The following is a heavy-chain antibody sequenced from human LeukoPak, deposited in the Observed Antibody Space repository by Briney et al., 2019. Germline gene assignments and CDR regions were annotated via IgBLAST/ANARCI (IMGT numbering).Heavy chain of an antibody. CDR1: GGSISTSSYH. V-gene: IGHV4-39*01. CDR2: IYYGGTT. CDR3: ATYLHVTGAFDI. J-gene: IGHJ3*02. Sequence: SETLSLTCTASGGSISTSSYHWAWIRQPPGKGLDWIGNIYYGGTTYYNPSLQSRVTISLDTSKNQFSLKLSSVTAADAAVYYCATYLHVTGAFDIWGQGTIVTVSS. D-gene: IGHD1-14*01.